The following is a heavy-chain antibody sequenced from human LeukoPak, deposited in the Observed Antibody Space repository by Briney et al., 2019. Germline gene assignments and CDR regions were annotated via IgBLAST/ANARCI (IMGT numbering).Heavy chain of an antibody. V-gene: IGHV3-23*01. D-gene: IGHD1-26*01. CDR3: AKEDGGSYYAFDI. CDR1: AFTFSSYA. CDR2: ISGRGGST. J-gene: IGHJ3*02. Sequence: GGSLRLSCAASAFTFSSYAMSWVRQAQGKGLEWVSAISGRGGSTYYADSVKGRLTISRDDSKNTLYLQMNSLRAEDTAVYYSAKEDGGSYYAFDIWGQGTMVTVSS.